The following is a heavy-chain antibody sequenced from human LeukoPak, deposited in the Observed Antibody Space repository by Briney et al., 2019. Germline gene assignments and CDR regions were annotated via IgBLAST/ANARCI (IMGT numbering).Heavy chain of an antibody. V-gene: IGHV3-11*06. CDR2: ISSSSSYT. Sequence: GGSLRLSCAASGFTFSDYYMSWIRQAQGKGLEWVSYISSSSSYTNYADSVKGRFTISRDNAKNSLYLQMNSLRAEDTAVYYCARGGVTGHYYYYGMDVWGQGTTVTVSS. D-gene: IGHD2-21*02. CDR1: GFTFSDYY. J-gene: IGHJ6*02. CDR3: ARGGVTGHYYYYGMDV.